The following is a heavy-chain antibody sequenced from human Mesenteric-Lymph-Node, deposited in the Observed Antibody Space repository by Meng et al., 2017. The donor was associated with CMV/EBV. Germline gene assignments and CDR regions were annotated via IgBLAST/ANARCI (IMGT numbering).Heavy chain of an antibody. J-gene: IGHJ6*02. Sequence: GESLKISCAASGFIVRTNDMSWVRQAPGKGLEWVSVIYSGGPTDYAESVKGRFTISRHSSTNTLDLQMNSLRAEDTAVYYCARAFGGNYFNGMDVWGQGTTVTVSS. CDR1: GFIVRTND. CDR2: IYSGGPT. CDR3: ARAFGGNYFNGMDV. D-gene: IGHD1-26*01. V-gene: IGHV3-53*01.